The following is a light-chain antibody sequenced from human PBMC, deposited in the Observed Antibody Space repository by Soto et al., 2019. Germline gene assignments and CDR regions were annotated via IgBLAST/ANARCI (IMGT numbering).Light chain of an antibody. J-gene: IGKJ2*01. CDR3: QQSYNAPA. V-gene: IGKV1-39*01. Sequence: DIQMTQSPSSLSASVGDRVAITCRASQNISSFLNWYRQKPGKAPNLLIYAASSLQSGVPSRFSGSGSGTDFTLTISSLQPEDFATYFCQQSYNAPAFGQGTKLDIK. CDR1: QNISSF. CDR2: AAS.